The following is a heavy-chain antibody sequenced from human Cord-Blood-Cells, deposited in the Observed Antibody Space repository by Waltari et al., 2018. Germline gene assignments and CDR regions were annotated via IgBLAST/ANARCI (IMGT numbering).Heavy chain of an antibody. Sequence: EVQLVESGGGLVKPGGSLRLSCAASGFTFSNAWMSWVRQAPGKGLEWVGRIKSKTDGGTTDYAAPVKGRFTISRDDSKNTLYLQMNSLKTEDTAMYYCTTETTRGAGLDYWGQGTLVTVSS. CDR2: IKSKTDGGTT. J-gene: IGHJ4*02. V-gene: IGHV3-15*01. CDR1: GFTFSNAW. CDR3: TTETTRGAGLDY. D-gene: IGHD6-19*01.